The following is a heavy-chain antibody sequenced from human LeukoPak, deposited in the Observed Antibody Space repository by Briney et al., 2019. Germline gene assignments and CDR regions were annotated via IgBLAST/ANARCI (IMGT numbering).Heavy chain of an antibody. V-gene: IGHV4-4*09. J-gene: IGHJ4*02. CDR3: ARHETAYFDY. Sequence: SETLSLTCTVPGGSISSYYWSWIRQPPGKGLEWIGYIYTSGSTNYNPSLKSRVTISVDTSKNQFSLKLSSVTAADTAVYYCARHETAYFDYWGQGTLVTVSS. CDR1: GGSISSYY. CDR2: IYTSGST. D-gene: IGHD6-25*01.